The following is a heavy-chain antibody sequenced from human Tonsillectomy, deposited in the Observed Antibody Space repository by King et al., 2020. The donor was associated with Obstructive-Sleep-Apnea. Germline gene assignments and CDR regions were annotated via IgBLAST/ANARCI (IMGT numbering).Heavy chain of an antibody. V-gene: IGHV4-59*01. D-gene: IGHD4-17*01. CDR3: ARAESTVTSTSLSHWYFDL. Sequence: VQLQESGPGLVKPSETLSLTCTVFGGSISSYYWSWIRQPPGKGLEWIGHIYYSGSTNYNPSLKSRVTISVDTSKNQFSLKVSSVTAADTAVYYCARAESTVTSTSLSHWYFDLWGRGTLVTVSS. J-gene: IGHJ2*01. CDR1: GGSISSYY. CDR2: IYYSGST.